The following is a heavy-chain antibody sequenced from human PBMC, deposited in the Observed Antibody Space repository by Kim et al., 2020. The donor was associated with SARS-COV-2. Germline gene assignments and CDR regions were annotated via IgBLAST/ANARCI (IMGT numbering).Heavy chain of an antibody. Sequence: ASVKVSCKASGYTFTSYYMHWVRQAPGQGLEWMGIINPSGGSTSYAQKFQGRVTMTRDTSTSTVYMELSSLRSEDTAVYYCARDLNKLRMVTYYFDYWGQGTLVTVSS. D-gene: IGHD2-15*01. J-gene: IGHJ4*02. CDR2: INPSGGST. CDR1: GYTFTSYY. V-gene: IGHV1-46*01. CDR3: ARDLNKLRMVTYYFDY.